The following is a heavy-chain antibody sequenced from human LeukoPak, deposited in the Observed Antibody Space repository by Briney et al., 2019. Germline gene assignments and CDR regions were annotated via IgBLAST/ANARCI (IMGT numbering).Heavy chain of an antibody. D-gene: IGHD2-8*02. J-gene: IGHJ4*02. CDR3: ARGRPTWSFDN. CDR1: GFTFSSNY. Sequence: PGGSLRLSCAASGFTFSSNYMAWVPQAPGKGLEWVSVMYSDGSTDHADSVRGRFTITRDNSKNTLFLQLNTLRAEDTAVYYCARGRPTWSFDNWGQGTLVTVSS. CDR2: MYSDGST. V-gene: IGHV3-66*01.